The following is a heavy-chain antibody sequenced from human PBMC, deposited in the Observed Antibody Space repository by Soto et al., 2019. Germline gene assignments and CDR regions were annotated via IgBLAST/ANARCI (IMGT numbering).Heavy chain of an antibody. Sequence: GASVKVSCKASGGTFSSYTISWVRQAPGQGLEWMGRIIPILGIANYAQKFQGRVTITRDTSASTAYMELSSLRSEDTAVYYCGRVIGGWYYFDYWGQGTLVTVSS. CDR1: GGTFSSYT. J-gene: IGHJ4*02. CDR3: GRVIGGWYYFDY. V-gene: IGHV1-69*02. D-gene: IGHD6-19*01. CDR2: IIPILGIA.